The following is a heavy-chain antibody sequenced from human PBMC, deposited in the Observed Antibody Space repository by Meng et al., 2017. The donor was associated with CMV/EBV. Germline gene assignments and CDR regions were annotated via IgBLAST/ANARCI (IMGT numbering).Heavy chain of an antibody. CDR2: IIPIFGTA. Sequence: SVKVSCKASGGTFSSYAISWVRQAPGQGLEWMGGIIPIFGTANYAQKFQGRVTITTDESTSKAYMELSSLRSEDTAVYYCARRGSSPPPARNRAGYYYYYYGMDVWGQGTTVTVSS. CDR1: GGTFSSYA. J-gene: IGHJ6*02. V-gene: IGHV1-69*05. D-gene: IGHD6-6*01. CDR3: ARRGSSPPPARNRAGYYYYYYGMDV.